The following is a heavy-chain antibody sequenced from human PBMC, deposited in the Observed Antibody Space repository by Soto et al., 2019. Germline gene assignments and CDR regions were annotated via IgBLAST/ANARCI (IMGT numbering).Heavy chain of an antibody. CDR3: ARDMGIAARPGPRPDFDY. V-gene: IGHV3-33*01. Sequence: ESGGGVVQPGRSLRLSCAASGFTFSSYGMHWVRQAPGKGLEWVAVIWYDGSNKYYADSVKGRFTISRDNSKNTLYLQMNSLRAEDTAVYYCARDMGIAARPGPRPDFDYWGQGTLVTVSS. CDR2: IWYDGSNK. D-gene: IGHD6-6*01. CDR1: GFTFSSYG. J-gene: IGHJ4*02.